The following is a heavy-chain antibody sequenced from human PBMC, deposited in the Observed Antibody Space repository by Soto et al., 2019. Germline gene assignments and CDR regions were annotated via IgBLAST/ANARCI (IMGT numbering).Heavy chain of an antibody. CDR1: GFTFSSYA. D-gene: IGHD3-9*01. CDR2: ISGSGGST. V-gene: IGHV3-23*01. Sequence: GGSLRLSCAASGFTFSSYAMSWVRQAPGKGLEWVSAISGSGGSTYYADSVKGRFTISRDNSKNTLYLQMNSLRAEDTAVYYCAKGGTYYDILTGYSHFDYRGQGTLVTVSS. J-gene: IGHJ4*02. CDR3: AKGGTYYDILTGYSHFDY.